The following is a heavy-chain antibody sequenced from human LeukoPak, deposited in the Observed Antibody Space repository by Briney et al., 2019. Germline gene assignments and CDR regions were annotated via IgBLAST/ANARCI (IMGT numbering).Heavy chain of an antibody. V-gene: IGHV3-30-3*01. CDR2: ISYDGSNK. CDR3: AREIFNGFEI. J-gene: IGHJ3*02. CDR1: GFTFRSYA. Sequence: PGGSLRLSCAGSGFTFRSYAMHWVRQAPGKGLEWVAVISYDGSNKDYADSVKGRFTISRDNSKNTLFLQMNSLRAEDTAVYYCAREIFNGFEIWGQGTMVTVSS.